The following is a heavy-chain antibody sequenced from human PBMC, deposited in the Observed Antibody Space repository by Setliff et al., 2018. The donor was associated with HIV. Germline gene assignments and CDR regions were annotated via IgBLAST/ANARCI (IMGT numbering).Heavy chain of an antibody. CDR3: ARAPISGGSPWFDP. Sequence: SETLSLTCTVSDSGTYYWSWIRQPAGKGLEWIGRVSSRGDTNYNPSLKSRVTMSVDTSKNQFSLKLSSVTAADTAVYYCARAPISGGSPWFDPWGEGTLVTVSS. CDR2: VSSRGDT. CDR1: DSGTYY. J-gene: IGHJ5*02. D-gene: IGHD6-19*01. V-gene: IGHV4-4*07.